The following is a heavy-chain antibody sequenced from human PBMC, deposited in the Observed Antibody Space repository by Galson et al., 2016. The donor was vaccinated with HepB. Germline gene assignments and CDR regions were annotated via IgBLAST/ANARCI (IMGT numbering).Heavy chain of an antibody. CDR3: ARNVPVTKFGF. CDR1: GVTVSNNY. D-gene: IGHD3-9*01. V-gene: IGHV3-66*01. J-gene: IGHJ4*02. CDR2: IYSGGDT. Sequence: SLRLSCAASGVTVSNNYMSWVRQAPGKGLECVSLIYSGGDTYYADSVKGRFTISRDNSKNTVYLHMKSLRAEDTAVYYCARNVPVTKFGFWGQGTLVTVSS.